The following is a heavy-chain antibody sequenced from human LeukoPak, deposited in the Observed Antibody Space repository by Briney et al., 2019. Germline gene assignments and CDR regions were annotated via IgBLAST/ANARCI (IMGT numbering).Heavy chain of an antibody. J-gene: IGHJ1*01. CDR2: ITSDGSST. CDR3: TRDGSYATEYFQH. Sequence: GGSLRLSCAASGFTFSDCWMHWVRQAPGKGLVWVSRITSDGSSTNYADSVKGRFTISRDNAKNSLYLQMNSLRAEDTAVYYCTRDGSYATEYFQHWGQGTLVTVSS. CDR1: GFTFSDCW. V-gene: IGHV3-74*01. D-gene: IGHD1-26*01.